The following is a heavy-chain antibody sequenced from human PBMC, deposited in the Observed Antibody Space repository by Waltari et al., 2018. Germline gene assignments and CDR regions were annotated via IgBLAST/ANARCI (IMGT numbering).Heavy chain of an antibody. CDR3: ARGPYCSSTSCYGLL. V-gene: IGHV4-34*01. J-gene: IGHJ4*02. CDR1: GGSFSGYY. CDR2: INHSGST. Sequence: QVQLQQWGAGLLKPSETLSLTCAVYGGSFSGYYWSWIRQPPGKGLEWIGEINHSGSTNYNPSLKSRVTISVYTSKNQFSLKLSSVTAADTAVYYCARGPYCSSTSCYGLLWGQGTLVTVSS. D-gene: IGHD2-2*01.